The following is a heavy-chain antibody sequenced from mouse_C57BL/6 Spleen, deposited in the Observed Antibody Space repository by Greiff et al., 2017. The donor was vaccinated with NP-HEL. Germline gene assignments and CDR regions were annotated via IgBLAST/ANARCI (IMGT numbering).Heavy chain of an antibody. V-gene: IGHV1-26*01. CDR3: ARYYGSSPFAY. D-gene: IGHD1-1*01. CDR1: GYTFTDYY. CDR2: INPNNGGT. Sequence: EVQLQQSGPELVKPGASVKISCKASGYTFTDYYMNWVKQSHGKSLEWIGDINPNNGGTSYNQKFKGKATLTVDKSSSTAYMELRSLTSAAAAVYYCARYYGSSPFAYWGQGTLVTVSA. J-gene: IGHJ3*01.